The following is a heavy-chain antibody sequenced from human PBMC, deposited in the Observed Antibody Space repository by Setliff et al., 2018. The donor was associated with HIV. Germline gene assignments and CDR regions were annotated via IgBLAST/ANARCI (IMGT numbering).Heavy chain of an antibody. CDR2: IYTSGST. CDR3: ARFVGTYNWFDS. J-gene: IGHJ5*01. V-gene: IGHV4-4*08. CDR1: GGSISDHY. Sequence: SETLSLTCTVSGGSISDHYWSWIRQPPGKTLELIGYIYTSGSTNYNPSLRSRVTISVDTSKNQFSLNLNTVIAADTAIYYCARFVGTYNWFDSWGQGTLVTVSS. D-gene: IGHD1-1*01.